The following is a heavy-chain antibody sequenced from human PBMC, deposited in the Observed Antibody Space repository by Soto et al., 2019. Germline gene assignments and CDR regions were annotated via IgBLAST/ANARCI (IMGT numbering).Heavy chain of an antibody. CDR1: GCSISTYY. D-gene: IGHD5-18*01. V-gene: IGHV4-59*01. CDR2: IFNTGTT. J-gene: IGHJ4*02. Sequence: PXETLSLTCTVSGCSISTYYWSWIRQPPGKGLEWMAYIFNTGTTSYSPSLKSRLTISVDTSKNQFSLNLSSVTAADTAVYFCARGYSSGKLDYWGQGTLVTVSS. CDR3: ARGYSSGKLDY.